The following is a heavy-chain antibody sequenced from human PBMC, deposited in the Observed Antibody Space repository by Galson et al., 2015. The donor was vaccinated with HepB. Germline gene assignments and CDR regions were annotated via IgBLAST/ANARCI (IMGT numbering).Heavy chain of an antibody. V-gene: IGHV1-2*02. Sequence: SVKVSCKASGDTFGYYLHWVRQAPGQGLEWMGWISPNRGGTDYALKFQGRVTMTRDTSISTASMELRRLRSDDTAVYYCASQPADYYYGLDVWGQGTTVTVSS. CDR3: ASQPADYYYGLDV. J-gene: IGHJ6*02. CDR2: ISPNRGGT. CDR1: GDTFGYY.